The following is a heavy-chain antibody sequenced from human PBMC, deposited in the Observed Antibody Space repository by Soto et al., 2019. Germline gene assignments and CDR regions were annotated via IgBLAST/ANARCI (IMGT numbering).Heavy chain of an antibody. V-gene: IGHV1-69*13. Sequence: GASVKVSCKASGGTFSSYAISWVRQAPGQGLEWMGGIIPIFGTANYAQKFQGRVTITADESTSTAYMELSSLRSEDTAGYYCASFRPEYYYDSSGYYEGPFDYWGQGTLVTVSS. CDR1: GGTFSSYA. CDR3: ASFRPEYYYDSSGYYEGPFDY. D-gene: IGHD3-22*01. CDR2: IIPIFGTA. J-gene: IGHJ4*02.